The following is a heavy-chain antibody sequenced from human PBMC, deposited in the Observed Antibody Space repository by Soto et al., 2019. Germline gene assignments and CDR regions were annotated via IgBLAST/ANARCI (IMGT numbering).Heavy chain of an antibody. D-gene: IGHD5-12*01. CDR1: GGTFSSYT. CDR3: ARASGYDSNYDY. V-gene: IGHV1-69*02. J-gene: IGHJ4*02. CDR2: IIPILGIA. Sequence: RASVKVSCKASGGTFSSYTISWVRQAPGQGLEWMGRIIPILGIANYAQKFQGRVTITADKSTSTAYMELSSLRSEDTAVYYCARASGYDSNYDYWGQGTLVTVSS.